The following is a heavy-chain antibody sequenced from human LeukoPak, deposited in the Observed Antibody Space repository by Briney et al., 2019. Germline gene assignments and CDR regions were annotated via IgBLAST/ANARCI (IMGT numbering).Heavy chain of an antibody. Sequence: GASVKVSCKASGYTFTSYYMHWVRQAPGQGLEWMGIINPSGGSTSYAQKFQGRVTMTRDMSTSTVYMELSSLRSEDTAVYYCARGWDTAMDYTGLVNYWGQGTLATVSS. J-gene: IGHJ4*02. CDR3: ARGWDTAMDYTGLVNY. CDR2: INPSGGST. D-gene: IGHD5-18*01. V-gene: IGHV1-46*01. CDR1: GYTFTSYY.